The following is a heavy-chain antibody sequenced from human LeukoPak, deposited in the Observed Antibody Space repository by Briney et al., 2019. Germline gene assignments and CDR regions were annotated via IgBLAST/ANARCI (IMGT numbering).Heavy chain of an antibody. Sequence: PGGSLRLSCAASGFIFSSYEMNWVRQAPGKGREWVSHITTSGSTIYYADSVKGRFTISRDNAKNSVYLQMNSLRAEDTAVYYCARRYCSSSICLLDYWGQGTLVTVSS. V-gene: IGHV3-48*03. CDR1: GFIFSSYE. D-gene: IGHD2-2*01. CDR2: ITTSGSTI. CDR3: ARRYCSSSICLLDY. J-gene: IGHJ4*02.